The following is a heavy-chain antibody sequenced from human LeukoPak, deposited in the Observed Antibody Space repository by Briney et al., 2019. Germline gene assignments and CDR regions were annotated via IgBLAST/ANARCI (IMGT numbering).Heavy chain of an antibody. CDR3: ARDPYGLWFGELIDY. D-gene: IGHD3-10*01. CDR1: GYTFTSYY. Sequence: ASVKVSCKASGYTFTSYYMHWVRQAPGQGLEWMGIINPSGGSTSYAQKFQGRVTMTRDTSTSTVYMELSSLRSEDTAVYYCARDPYGLWFGELIDYWGQGTLVTVSS. J-gene: IGHJ4*02. CDR2: INPSGGST. V-gene: IGHV1-46*01.